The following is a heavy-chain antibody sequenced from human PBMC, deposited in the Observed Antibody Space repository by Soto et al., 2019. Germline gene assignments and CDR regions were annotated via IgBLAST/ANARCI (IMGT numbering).Heavy chain of an antibody. J-gene: IGHJ5*02. D-gene: IGHD6-13*01. Sequence: LRLSCAASGFTFSSYGMHWVRQAPGKGLEWVAVIWYDGSNKYYADSVKGRFTISRDNSKNTLYLQMNSLRAEDTAVWYCARESRQQLVNWFDPWGQGTLVTVSS. V-gene: IGHV3-33*01. CDR3: ARESRQQLVNWFDP. CDR2: IWYDGSNK. CDR1: GFTFSSYG.